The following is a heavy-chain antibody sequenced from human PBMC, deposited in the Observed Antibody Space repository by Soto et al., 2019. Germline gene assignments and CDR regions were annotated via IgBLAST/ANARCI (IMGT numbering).Heavy chain of an antibody. Sequence: QLHLVQSGAVVKKPGASVTVSCSASGYPVTAYYMHWVRQAPGRGLEWMGGINPATGAAKYTQTFQGRVTMPRDTTTTTVFREVSGPTSEDAAVFYCARGGGVGVAGSAAFDMWGQGTLVTVSS. CDR3: ARGGGVGVAGSAAFDM. CDR2: INPATGAA. CDR1: GYPVTAYY. V-gene: IGHV1-2*02. D-gene: IGHD3-3*01. J-gene: IGHJ3*02.